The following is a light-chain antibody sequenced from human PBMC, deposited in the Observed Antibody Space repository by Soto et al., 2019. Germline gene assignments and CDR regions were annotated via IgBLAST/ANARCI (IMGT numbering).Light chain of an antibody. Sequence: DIQMTQSPSSLSASVGDRVTITCQASQDITKFLNWYQQKPGKAPKLLMHDASKLATGVPSRFSGSGSGTEFTVTIYGLQPEDIATYYCQQYADLPLTFGPGTKVDIK. J-gene: IGKJ3*01. CDR2: DAS. CDR1: QDITKF. V-gene: IGKV1-33*01. CDR3: QQYADLPLT.